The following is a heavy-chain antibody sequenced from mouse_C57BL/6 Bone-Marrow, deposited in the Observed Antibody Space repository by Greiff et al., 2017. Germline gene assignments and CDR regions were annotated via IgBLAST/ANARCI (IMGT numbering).Heavy chain of an antibody. CDR2: ISDGGSYT. V-gene: IGHV5-4*01. CDR1: GFTFSSYA. D-gene: IGHD4-1*01. J-gene: IGHJ3*01. Sequence: EVHLVESGGGLVKPGGSLKLSCAASGFTFSSYAMSWVRQTPEKRLEWVATISDGGSYTYYPDNVKGRFTISRDNAKNNLYLQMSHLKSEDTAMYYCAREHWDWFAYWGQGTLVTVSA. CDR3: AREHWDWFAY.